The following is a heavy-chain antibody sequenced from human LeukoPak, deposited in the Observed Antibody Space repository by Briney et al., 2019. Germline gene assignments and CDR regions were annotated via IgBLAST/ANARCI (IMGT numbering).Heavy chain of an antibody. V-gene: IGHV3-21*01. D-gene: IGHD7-27*01. CDR1: GFTFSSYS. Sequence: GGSLRLSCAAPGFTFSSYSMNWVRKAPGKGLEWVSSISSSSSYIYYADSVKGRFTISRDNAKNSLYLQMNSLRAEDTAVYYCARARLGLPLDYWGQGTLVTVSS. J-gene: IGHJ4*02. CDR3: ARARLGLPLDY. CDR2: ISSSSSYI.